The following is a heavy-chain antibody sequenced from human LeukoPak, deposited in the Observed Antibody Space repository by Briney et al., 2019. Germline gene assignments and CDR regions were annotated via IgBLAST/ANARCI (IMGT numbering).Heavy chain of an antibody. CDR3: ARGANHGDSGLDVFDI. V-gene: IGHV4-59*02. Sequence: SETLSLTCTVSGGSVSGYYWSWIRQPPGKGLEWIGYTYSSGRTSYSSSLKSRVTISLDTSKNQFSLKLTSVTVADTAVYHCARGANHGDSGLDVFDIWGQGTMVTVSS. J-gene: IGHJ3*02. CDR2: TYSSGRT. CDR1: GGSVSGYY. D-gene: IGHD4-17*01.